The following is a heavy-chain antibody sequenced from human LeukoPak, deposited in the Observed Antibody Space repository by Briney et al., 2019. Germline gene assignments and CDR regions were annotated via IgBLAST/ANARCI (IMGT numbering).Heavy chain of an antibody. CDR2: TTHRGTT. D-gene: IGHD3-10*01. CDR3: ARRGLTLRTWYFDL. V-gene: IGHV4-38-2*01. Sequence: SETLSLTCAVSGYSFNSDYYWGWIRRSPGKGLEWIGSTTHRGTTYHNPPLMRRVSISLDSSKNHLSLKLRSVTAADTAIYYCARRGLTLRTWYFDLWGRGTLVTVSS. CDR1: GYSFNSDYY. J-gene: IGHJ2*01.